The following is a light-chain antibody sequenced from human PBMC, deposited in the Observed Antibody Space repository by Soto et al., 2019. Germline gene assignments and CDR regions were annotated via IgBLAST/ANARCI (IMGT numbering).Light chain of an antibody. V-gene: IGKV3-15*01. CDR3: QQYTNWPPYT. CDR1: QSVSTN. Sequence: EIVMTQPPATLSVSPGERATLSCRASQSVSTNLAWYQQKPGQSPRLLIYGASTRATGIPARFSGSGSETEFTLTISSLQSEDFAVYYCQQYTNWPPYTFGQGTNLEIK. CDR2: GAS. J-gene: IGKJ2*01.